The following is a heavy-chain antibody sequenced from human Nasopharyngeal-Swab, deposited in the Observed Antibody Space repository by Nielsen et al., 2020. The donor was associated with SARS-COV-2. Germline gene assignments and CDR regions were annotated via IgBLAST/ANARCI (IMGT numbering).Heavy chain of an antibody. V-gene: IGHV3-21*01. D-gene: IGHD3-10*01. Sequence: GGSLRLSCAASGFTFSSYSMNWVRQAPGKGLEWVSSISSSSSYIYYADSVKGRFTIPRDNAKNSLYLQMNSLRAEDTAVYYCARGVGAYGSGPLFDYWGQGTLVTVSS. CDR3: ARGVGAYGSGPLFDY. CDR1: GFTFSSYS. CDR2: ISSSSSYI. J-gene: IGHJ4*02.